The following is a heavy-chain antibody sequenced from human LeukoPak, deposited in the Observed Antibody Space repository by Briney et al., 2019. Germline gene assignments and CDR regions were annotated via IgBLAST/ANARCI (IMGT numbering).Heavy chain of an antibody. J-gene: IGHJ4*02. V-gene: IGHV3-11*01. CDR1: GFTFSDYY. CDR3: ARVRLHYYDSSGYPGYFDY. D-gene: IGHD3-22*01. CDR2: ISSSGSTI. Sequence: GGSLRLSCAASGFTFSDYYMSWIRQAPGKGLEWVSYISSSGSTIYYADSVKGRFTISRDNAKNSLYLQMNSLRAEDTAVYYCARVRLHYYDSSGYPGYFDYWGQGTPVTVSS.